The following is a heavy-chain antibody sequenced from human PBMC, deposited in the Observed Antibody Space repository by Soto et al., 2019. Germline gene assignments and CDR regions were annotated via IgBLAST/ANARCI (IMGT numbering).Heavy chain of an antibody. CDR3: ARDLLERGYSYGTTDY. D-gene: IGHD5-18*01. CDR2: IWYDGSNK. J-gene: IGHJ4*02. V-gene: IGHV3-33*01. Sequence: QVQLVESGGGVVQPGRSLRLSCAASGFTFSSYGMHWVRQAPGKGLEWVAVIWYDGSNKYYADSVKGRFTISRDNSKNTLYLQMNSLRAEDTAVYYCARDLLERGYSYGTTDYWGQGTLVTVSS. CDR1: GFTFSSYG.